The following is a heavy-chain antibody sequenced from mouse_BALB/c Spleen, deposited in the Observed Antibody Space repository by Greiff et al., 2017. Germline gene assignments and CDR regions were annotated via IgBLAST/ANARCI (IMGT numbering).Heavy chain of an antibody. D-gene: IGHD1-2*01. Sequence: EVQLVESGGGLVKPGGSLKLSCAASGFTFSDYYMYWVRQTPEKRLEWVATISDGGSYTYYPDSVKGRFTISRDNAKNHLYLQMRSLKSEDTAMYYCARGTTATDAMDYWGQGTTVTVSS. J-gene: IGHJ4*01. V-gene: IGHV5-4*02. CDR3: ARGTTATDAMDY. CDR1: GFTFSDYY. CDR2: ISDGGSYT.